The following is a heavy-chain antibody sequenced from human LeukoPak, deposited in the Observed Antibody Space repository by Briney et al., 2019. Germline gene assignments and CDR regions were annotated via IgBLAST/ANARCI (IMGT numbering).Heavy chain of an antibody. Sequence: SETLPLTCTVSGGSISSYYWSWIRQPPGKGLEWIGYIYYSGSTNYSPSLKNRVTISVDTSQNQLSLRLRSVSAADTAVYYCARRWGSGWFFDYWGQGTLVTVSS. CDR2: IYYSGST. J-gene: IGHJ4*02. CDR3: ARRWGSGWFFDY. V-gene: IGHV4-59*08. CDR1: GGSISSYY. D-gene: IGHD7-27*01.